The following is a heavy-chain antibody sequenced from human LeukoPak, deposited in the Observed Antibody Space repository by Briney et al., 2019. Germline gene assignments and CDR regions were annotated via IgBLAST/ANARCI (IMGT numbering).Heavy chain of an antibody. D-gene: IGHD2-2*01. CDR2: IYPGDSDT. V-gene: IGHV5-51*01. CDR3: ARTYCSTTSCFGSNYYYYYYMDV. Sequence: GASLKISCKGSGYSFTNYWIGWVRQMPGKGLEWMGIIYPGDSDTRYSPTFQGQVTISADKSISTAYLQWSSLKASDTAMYYCARTYCSTTSCFGSNYYYYYYMDVWGKGTTVTVSS. J-gene: IGHJ6*03. CDR1: GYSFTNYW.